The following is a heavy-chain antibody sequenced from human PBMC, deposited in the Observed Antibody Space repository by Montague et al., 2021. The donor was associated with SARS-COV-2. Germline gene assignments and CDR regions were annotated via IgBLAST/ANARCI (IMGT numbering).Heavy chain of an antibody. CDR3: ARDPWRITIFGVVTRYGMDV. CDR2: IYYSGST. CDR1: GGSVSSGSYD. J-gene: IGHJ6*02. Sequence: SETLSLTCIVSGGSVSSGSYDWSWIRQPPGKGLEWIGYIYYSGSTNYNPSLKSRVTISVDTTKNQFSLKLSSVTAADTAVYYCARDPWRITIFGVVTRYGMDVWGQGTPVTVSS. V-gene: IGHV4-61*01. D-gene: IGHD3-3*01.